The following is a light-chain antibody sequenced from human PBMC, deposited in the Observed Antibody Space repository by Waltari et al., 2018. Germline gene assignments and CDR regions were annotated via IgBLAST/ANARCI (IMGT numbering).Light chain of an antibody. J-gene: IGLJ3*02. CDR3: AAWDDSLSANWV. CDR2: RNN. Sequence: QSVLTQPPSASGTPGQRVTISCSGSSPTIGSNSVYWYQQLPGTAPKLLIYRNNQRPSGVPDRFSGSKSGTSASLAISGLRSEDEADYYCAAWDDSLSANWVFGGGTKLTVL. CDR1: SPTIGSNS. V-gene: IGLV1-47*01.